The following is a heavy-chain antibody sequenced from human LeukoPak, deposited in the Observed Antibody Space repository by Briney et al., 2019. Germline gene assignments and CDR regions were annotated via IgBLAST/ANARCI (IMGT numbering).Heavy chain of an antibody. Sequence: PGGSLRLACAVSGFTFSSYAMSWVRQAPRTGLEGVSAISGSGGSTYYADSVKGRFTISRDNSKNTLYLQMNSLRAEDTAVYYCAKALVYYDFWSGYYFDYWGQGTLVTVSS. CDR3: AKALVYYDFWSGYYFDY. CDR1: GFTFSSYA. D-gene: IGHD3-3*01. CDR2: ISGSGGST. J-gene: IGHJ4*02. V-gene: IGHV3-23*01.